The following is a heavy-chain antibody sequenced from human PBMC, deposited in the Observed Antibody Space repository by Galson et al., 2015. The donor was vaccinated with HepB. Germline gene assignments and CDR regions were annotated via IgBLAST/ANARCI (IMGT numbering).Heavy chain of an antibody. CDR2: IDWDDDK. V-gene: IGHV2-70*11. CDR1: GFSLSTSGMC. J-gene: IGHJ4*02. CDR3: ARTAYSYGYGKRIYYVDY. D-gene: IGHD5-18*01. Sequence: PALVKPTQTLTLICTFSGFSLSTSGMCVSWIRQPPGKALEWLARIDWDDDKYYSTSLKTRLTISKDTSKNQVVLTMTNMDPVDTATYYCARTAYSYGYGKRIYYVDYWGQGTLVTVSS.